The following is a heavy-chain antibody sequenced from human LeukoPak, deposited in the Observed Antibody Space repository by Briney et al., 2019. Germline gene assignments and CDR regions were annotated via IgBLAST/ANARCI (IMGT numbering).Heavy chain of an antibody. CDR2: INPSGGST. D-gene: IGHD3-22*01. CDR1: GYTFTSYY. Sequence: ASVKVSCKASGYTFTSYYMHSVRQAPGQGLEWMGIINPSGGSTSYAQKFQGRVTMTRDTSTSTVYMELSSLRSEDTAVYYCARDDRSYYDSSGYYSYYFDYWGQGTLVTVSS. V-gene: IGHV1-46*01. CDR3: ARDDRSYYDSSGYYSYYFDY. J-gene: IGHJ4*02.